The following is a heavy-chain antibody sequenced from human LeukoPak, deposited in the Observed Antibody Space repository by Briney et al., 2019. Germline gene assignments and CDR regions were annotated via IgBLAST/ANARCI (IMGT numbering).Heavy chain of an antibody. D-gene: IGHD6-13*01. CDR1: GSTFSTYG. Sequence: GGSLRLSCAASGSTFSTYGMHWVRQAPGKGLEWVAVISYDGSDKYYADSVKGRFTISRDNSKNTLYLQMNSLRAEDTAVYYCARGRIAAALGGQGTLVTVSS. CDR3: ARGRIAAAL. V-gene: IGHV3-30*03. J-gene: IGHJ4*02. CDR2: ISYDGSDK.